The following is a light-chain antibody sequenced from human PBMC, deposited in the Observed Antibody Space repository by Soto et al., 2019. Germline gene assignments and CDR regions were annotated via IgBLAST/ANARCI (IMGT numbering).Light chain of an antibody. CDR1: QSVSSSY. CDR2: GAS. J-gene: IGKJ2*01. CDR3: QQYCISPAYT. Sequence: EIVLTQSPGTLSLSPGERATLSCRASQSVSSSYLAWYQQKPGQAPRVLIYGASSRATGIPDRFSGSGSGTDFTLTISRLEPADFAVYYCQQYCISPAYTFGQGTTLEIK. V-gene: IGKV3-20*01.